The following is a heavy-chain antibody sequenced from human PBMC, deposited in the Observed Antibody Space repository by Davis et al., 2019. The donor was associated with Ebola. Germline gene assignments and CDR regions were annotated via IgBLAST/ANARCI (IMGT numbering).Heavy chain of an antibody. Sequence: ASVKVFCKASGYTFTSYYMHWVRQAPGQGLEWMGIINPSGGSTSYAQKFQGRVTMTRDTSTSTVYMELSSLRSEDTAVYYCARDLFSAIVGATTIDYWGQGTLVTVSS. CDR3: ARDLFSAIVGATTIDY. CDR2: INPSGGST. V-gene: IGHV1-46*01. CDR1: GYTFTSYY. D-gene: IGHD1-26*01. J-gene: IGHJ4*02.